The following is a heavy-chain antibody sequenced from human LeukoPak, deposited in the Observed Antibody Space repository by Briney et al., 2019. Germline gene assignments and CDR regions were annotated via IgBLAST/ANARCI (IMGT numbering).Heavy chain of an antibody. CDR2: IRAYNGNT. V-gene: IGHV1-18*04. D-gene: IGHD4-23*01. CDR3: ARDGVRWELSSAFDI. J-gene: IGHJ3*02. CDR1: GYTFTSYY. Sequence: ASVKVSCKASGYTFTSYYMHWVRQAPGQGLEWMGWIRAYNGNTNYAQRLQGRVTMTTDTSTSTAYMELRSLRSDDTAVYYCARDGVRWELSSAFDIWGQGTMVTVSS.